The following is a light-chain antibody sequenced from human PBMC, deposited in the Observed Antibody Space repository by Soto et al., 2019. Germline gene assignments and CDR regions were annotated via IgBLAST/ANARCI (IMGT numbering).Light chain of an antibody. CDR3: QQYYSTPPT. CDR2: WAS. J-gene: IGKJ4*01. Sequence: DTVMTQSPDSLAVSLGERATTNCKSSQSVLYSSNNKNYLAWYQQKPGQPPKLLIYWASTRESGVPDRFSGSGSGTHFTLTISSLQAEDVAVYYCQQYYSTPPTFGGGTKVEIK. CDR1: QSVLYSSNNKNY. V-gene: IGKV4-1*01.